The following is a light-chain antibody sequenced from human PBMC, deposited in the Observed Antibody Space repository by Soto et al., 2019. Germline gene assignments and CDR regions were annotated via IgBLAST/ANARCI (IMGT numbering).Light chain of an antibody. CDR2: EVS. CDR3: ISYTGSSTSYV. Sequence: QSALTQPASVSGSPGQSITIPCSGTSSDVGSYEHVAWYQQFPGKTPKLMIYEVSNRPSGVSSRFSGSKSGNTASLTISGLQAEDEADYYCISYTGSSTSYVFGSGTKVTVL. CDR1: SSDVGSYEH. V-gene: IGLV2-14*01. J-gene: IGLJ1*01.